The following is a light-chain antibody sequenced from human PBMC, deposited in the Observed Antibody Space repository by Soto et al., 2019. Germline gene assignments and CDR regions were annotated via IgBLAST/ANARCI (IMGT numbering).Light chain of an antibody. Sequence: QLVLTQSPSASASLGASVKLTCTLSSGHSSYAIAWHQQQPEKGPRYLMKLNSDGSHSKGDGIPDRFSGSSSGAERYLTISSLQSEDEADYYCQTWGTGTHVVFGGGTNLTVL. CDR1: SGHSSYA. CDR2: LNSDGSH. CDR3: QTWGTGTHVV. J-gene: IGLJ2*01. V-gene: IGLV4-69*01.